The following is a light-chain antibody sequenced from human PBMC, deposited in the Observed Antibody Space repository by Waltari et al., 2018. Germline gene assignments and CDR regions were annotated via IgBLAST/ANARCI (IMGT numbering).Light chain of an antibody. CDR2: GAS. V-gene: IGKV3-20*01. CDR1: RTVSSNF. J-gene: IGKJ3*01. Sequence: EIVLTQSPGTLSLSPGERAALSCTASRTVSSNFLAWYQQRPGQAPRLLIYGASSRATGIPDRFSGSGSGTEFTLTISRLDPEDFAVYYCQQYDTSWGFAFGPGTKVEIK. CDR3: QQYDTSWGFA.